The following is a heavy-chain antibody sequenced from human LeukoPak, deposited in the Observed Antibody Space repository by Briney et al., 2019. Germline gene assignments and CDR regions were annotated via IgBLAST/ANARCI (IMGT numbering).Heavy chain of an antibody. CDR1: GGSISTSSYY. V-gene: IGHV4-39*07. D-gene: IGHD5-24*01. CDR2: IFYSGST. CDR3: ARDAGRDGSNDY. Sequence: SETLSLTCTVSGGSISTSSYYWGWVRQPPGKGLEWIGNIFYSGSTYYNPSLKSRVTISVDTSKNQFSLKLSSVTAADTAVYYCARDAGRDGSNDYWGQGTLVTVSS. J-gene: IGHJ4*02.